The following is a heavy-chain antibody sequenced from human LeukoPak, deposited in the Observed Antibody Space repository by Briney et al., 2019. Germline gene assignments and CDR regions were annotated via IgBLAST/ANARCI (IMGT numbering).Heavy chain of an antibody. J-gene: IGHJ6*02. CDR1: GGSFSGYY. D-gene: IGHD2-2*01. CDR3: ARVTKIVVVPAAIGGYYYYGMDV. Sequence: SETLSLTCAVYGGSFSGYYWSWIRQPPGKGLEWIGEINHSGSTNYNPSLKSRVTISVDTSKNQFSLKLSSVTAADTAVYYCARVTKIVVVPAAIGGYYYYGMDVWGQGTTVTVSS. V-gene: IGHV4-34*01. CDR2: INHSGST.